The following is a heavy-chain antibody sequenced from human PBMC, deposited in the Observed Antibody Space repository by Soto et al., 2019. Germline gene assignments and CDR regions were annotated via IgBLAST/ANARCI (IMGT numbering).Heavy chain of an antibody. J-gene: IGHJ6*02. D-gene: IGHD1-26*01. CDR1: EFIFNNAW. V-gene: IGHV3-15*01. Sequence: PGGSLRLSCAASEFIFNNAWMNWVRQAPGKGLEWVGHIKRKTEGGTTDYAAPVKGRFTISRDDSKNMVYLQMNSLRTEDTAVYYCTSNPIVTPDYGLDVWGQGTTVTVSS. CDR3: TSNPIVTPDYGLDV. CDR2: IKRKTEGGTT.